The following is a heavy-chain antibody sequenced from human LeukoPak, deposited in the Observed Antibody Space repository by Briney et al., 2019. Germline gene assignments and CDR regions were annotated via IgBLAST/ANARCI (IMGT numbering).Heavy chain of an antibody. D-gene: IGHD3-10*01. CDR2: IRYNGNNQ. CDR1: GFTFNNYG. J-gene: IGHJ6*03. V-gene: IGHV3-30*02. CDR3: AKDSAFYYIDV. Sequence: GGSLRLSCAASGFTFNNYGMHWVRQAPGKGLEWVAFIRYNGNNQYYADSVKGRFTISRDNSKNTLYLQMNSLKGDDTAVYYCAKDSAFYYIDVWGKGTTVLISS.